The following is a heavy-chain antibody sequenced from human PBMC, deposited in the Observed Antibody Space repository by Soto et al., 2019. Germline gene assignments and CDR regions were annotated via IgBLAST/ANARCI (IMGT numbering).Heavy chain of an antibody. D-gene: IGHD3-3*01. CDR3: ARGLRFLEWLLWRWVFDY. CDR2: INHSGST. Sequence: QVQLQQWGAGLLKPSETLSLTCAVYGGSFSGYYWSWIRQPPGKGLEWIGEINHSGSTNYNPSLKSRVTISVDTSKNQFSLKLSSVTAADTAVYYCARGLRFLEWLLWRWVFDYWGQGTLVTVSS. J-gene: IGHJ4*02. CDR1: GGSFSGYY. V-gene: IGHV4-34*01.